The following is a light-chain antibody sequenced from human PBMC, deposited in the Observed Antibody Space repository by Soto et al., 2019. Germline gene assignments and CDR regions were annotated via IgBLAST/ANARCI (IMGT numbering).Light chain of an antibody. J-gene: IGLJ1*01. CDR2: DVH. V-gene: IGLV2-14*03. CDR3: SSYTSSSTLV. Sequence: QSVLTQPASVSGSPGQSITISCTGTSSDVGYYNYVSWYQQHPGKAPKLMIYDVHYRPSGVSDRFSGSKSGNTASLTLSGLQAEDEDDYYCSSYTSSSTLVFGTGTKVTVL. CDR1: SSDVGYYNY.